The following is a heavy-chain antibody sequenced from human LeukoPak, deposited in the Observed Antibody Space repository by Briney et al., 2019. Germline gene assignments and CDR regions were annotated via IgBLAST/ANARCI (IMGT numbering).Heavy chain of an antibody. Sequence: GASVKVSCKASGYTFTSYGISWVRQAPGQGLEWMGWISAYNGNTNYAQKLQGRVTMTTDTSTSTAYMELRSLRSDDTAVYYCARVDYYDSSGYYLPLDWGQGTLVTVSS. V-gene: IGHV1-18*01. J-gene: IGHJ4*02. CDR3: ARVDYYDSSGYYLPLD. CDR2: ISAYNGNT. CDR1: GYTFTSYG. D-gene: IGHD3-22*01.